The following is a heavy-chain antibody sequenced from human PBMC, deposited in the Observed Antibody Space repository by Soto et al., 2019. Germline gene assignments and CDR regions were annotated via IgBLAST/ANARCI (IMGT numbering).Heavy chain of an antibody. CDR3: AHTQTIFGVVIDAFDI. V-gene: IGHV2-5*02. Sequence: KESGPTLVKPTQTLTLTRTFSGLSLSTSGVGVGWIRQPPGKALEWLALIYWDDDKRYSPSLKSRLTITKDTSKNQVVLTMTNMDPVDTATYYCAHTQTIFGVVIDAFDIWGQGTMVTVAS. CDR1: GLSLSTSGVG. D-gene: IGHD3-3*01. CDR2: IYWDDDK. J-gene: IGHJ3*02.